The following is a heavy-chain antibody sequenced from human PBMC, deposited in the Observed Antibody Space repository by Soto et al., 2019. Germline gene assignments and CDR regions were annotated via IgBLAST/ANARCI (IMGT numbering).Heavy chain of an antibody. D-gene: IGHD2-15*01. Sequence: QVQLQESGPGLVKPSETLSLTCTVSGGSISSYYWSWIRQPPGKGLEWIGHIYYSGSTNYNPSLIGRVCPPVATSKTQFSLKLTSVTAADTAVYFWARARGGYIAYWGQGTLVTVSS. CDR3: ARARGGYIAY. CDR2: IYYSGST. CDR1: GGSISSYY. V-gene: IGHV4-59*01. J-gene: IGHJ4*02.